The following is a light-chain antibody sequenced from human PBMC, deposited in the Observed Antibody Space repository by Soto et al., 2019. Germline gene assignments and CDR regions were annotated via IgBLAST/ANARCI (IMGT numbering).Light chain of an antibody. CDR2: EVS. Sequence: QSALTQPASVSGSPGQSVILSCTATGTESSVFAFISWYQQHPGKAPRLIIYEVSNRPSGVSSRFSGSKSGSTASLTISGLQAEDEADYFCASYTDTSTYVFGTGTKLTV. CDR1: GTESSVFAF. V-gene: IGLV2-14*01. CDR3: ASYTDTSTYV. J-gene: IGLJ1*01.